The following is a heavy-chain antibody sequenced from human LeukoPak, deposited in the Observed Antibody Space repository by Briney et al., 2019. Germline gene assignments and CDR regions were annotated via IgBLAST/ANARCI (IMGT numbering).Heavy chain of an antibody. D-gene: IGHD6-13*01. CDR3: AKGYSSSWYGPGDY. V-gene: IGHV3-23*01. CDR1: GFTFSSYA. J-gene: IGHJ4*02. Sequence: PGGSLRLSCAASGFTFSSYAMSWVRQAPGKRLEWVSAISGSGGSTYYADFVKGRFTISRDNSKNTLYLQMNSLRAEDTAVYYCAKGYSSSWYGPGDYWGQGTLVTVSS. CDR2: ISGSGGST.